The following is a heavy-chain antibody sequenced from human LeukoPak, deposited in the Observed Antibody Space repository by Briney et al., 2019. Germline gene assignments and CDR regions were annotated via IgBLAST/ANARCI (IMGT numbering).Heavy chain of an antibody. CDR2: ISGSGGST. Sequence: GGSLRLSCAASGFTFSSYAMSWVRQAPGKGLEWDSAISGSGGSTYYADSVKGRFTISRDNSKNTLYLQMNSLRAEDTAVYYCAKDPLITFGGVITKGRFFDYWGRGTLVTVSS. CDR1: GFTFSSYA. V-gene: IGHV3-23*01. CDR3: AKDPLITFGGVITKGRFFDY. J-gene: IGHJ4*02. D-gene: IGHD3-16*02.